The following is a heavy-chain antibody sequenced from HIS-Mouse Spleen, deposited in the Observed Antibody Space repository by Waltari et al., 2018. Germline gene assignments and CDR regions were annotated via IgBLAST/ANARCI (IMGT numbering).Heavy chain of an antibody. Sequence: QLQLQESGPGLVKTSETLSLTCTVSGGSFSSSRYYLGWIRQPPGKGLEWIGSIYYSGSTYYNPSLKSRVTISVDTSKNQFSLKLSSVTAADTAVYYCAREIPYSSSWYDWYFDLWGRGTLVTVSS. CDR1: GGSFSSSRYY. CDR2: IYYSGST. V-gene: IGHV4-39*07. CDR3: AREIPYSSSWYDWYFDL. J-gene: IGHJ2*01. D-gene: IGHD6-13*01.